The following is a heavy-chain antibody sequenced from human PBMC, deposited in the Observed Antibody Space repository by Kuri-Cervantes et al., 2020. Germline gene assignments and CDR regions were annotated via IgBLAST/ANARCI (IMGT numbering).Heavy chain of an antibody. CDR3: ARVYSGYVYYFDY. J-gene: IGHJ4*02. D-gene: IGHD5-12*01. CDR2: IIPIFDTA. CDR1: GGTFSSYA. V-gene: IGHV1-69*13. Sequence: SVKVSCKASGGTFSSYAISWVRQAPGQGLEWMGGIIPIFDTANYAQKFQGRVTITADESTSTAYMELSSLRSEDTAVYYCARVYSGYVYYFDYWGQGTLVTVSS.